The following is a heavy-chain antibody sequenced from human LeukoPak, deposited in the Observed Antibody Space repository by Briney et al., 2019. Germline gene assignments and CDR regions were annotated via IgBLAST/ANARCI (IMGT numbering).Heavy chain of an antibody. V-gene: IGHV1-2*06. CDR1: GYTFTGYY. J-gene: IGHJ6*02. CDR3: AREDSNPKYYYYYGMDV. D-gene: IGHD4-11*01. Sequence: ASVKVSCKASGYTFTGYYVNWVRQAPGQGLEWMGQINPNSGGTKYAQKFQGRVTMTRDTSISTAYMELSRLRSDDTAVYYCAREDSNPKYYYYYGMDVWGQGTTVTVSS. CDR2: INPNSGGT.